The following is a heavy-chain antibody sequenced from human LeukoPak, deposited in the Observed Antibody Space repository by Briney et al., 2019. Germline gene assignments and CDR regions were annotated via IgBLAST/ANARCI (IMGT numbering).Heavy chain of an antibody. CDR3: AKVSSKVAAYSGYFDY. CDR2: ISGSGGST. Sequence: GGSLRLSCAASGFTFSSYAMSWVRQAPGEGLEWVSAISGSGGSTYYADSVKGRFTISRDNSKNTLYLQMNSLRAEDTAVYYCAKVSSKVAAYSGYFDYWGQGTLVTVSS. D-gene: IGHD2-15*01. V-gene: IGHV3-23*01. CDR1: GFTFSSYA. J-gene: IGHJ4*02.